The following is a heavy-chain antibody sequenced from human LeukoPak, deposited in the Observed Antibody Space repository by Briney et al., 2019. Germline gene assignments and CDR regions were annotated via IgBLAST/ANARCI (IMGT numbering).Heavy chain of an antibody. CDR3: ARDRYYYDSSGYSAY. CDR1: GFTFSSYE. CDR2: ISSSGSTI. V-gene: IGHV3-48*03. Sequence: GGSLRLSCAASGFTFSSYEMNWVRQAPGKGLEWVSYISSSGSTIYYADSVKGRFTISRDNAKNSLYLQMNSLRAEDTAVYYCARDRYYYDSSGYSAYWGQGTLVTVSS. D-gene: IGHD3-22*01. J-gene: IGHJ4*02.